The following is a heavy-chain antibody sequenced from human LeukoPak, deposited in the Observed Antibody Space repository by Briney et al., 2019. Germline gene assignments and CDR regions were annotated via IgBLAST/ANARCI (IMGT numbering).Heavy chain of an antibody. D-gene: IGHD5-24*01. V-gene: IGHV3-30-3*01. CDR1: GFTFRSYA. CDR3: ARDQTSVATMPSTGDDY. J-gene: IGHJ4*02. CDR2: ISYDGSNK. Sequence: GGSLRLSCAASGFTFRSYAMHWVRQAPGKGLEWVAVISYDGSNKYYADSVKGRFTISRDNSKNTLYLQMNSLRAEDTAVYYCARDQTSVATMPSTGDDYWGQGTLVTVSS.